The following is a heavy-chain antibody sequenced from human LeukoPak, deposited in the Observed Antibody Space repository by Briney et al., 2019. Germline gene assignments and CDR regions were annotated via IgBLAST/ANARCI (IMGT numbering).Heavy chain of an antibody. CDR3: ARVRYSYGNWFDP. CDR1: GYTFTCYY. D-gene: IGHD5-18*01. V-gene: IGHV1-2*02. Sequence: ASVKVSCKASGYTFTCYYMHWVRQAPGQGLEWMGWINPNSGGTNYAQKFQGRVTMTRDTSISTAYMELSRLRSDDTAVYYCARVRYSYGNWFDPWGQGTLVTVSS. CDR2: INPNSGGT. J-gene: IGHJ5*02.